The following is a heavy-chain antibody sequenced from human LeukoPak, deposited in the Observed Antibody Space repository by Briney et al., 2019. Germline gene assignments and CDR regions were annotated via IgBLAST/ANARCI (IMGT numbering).Heavy chain of an antibody. V-gene: IGHV3-13*01. CDR3: ARGAGTRAFDI. CDR2: IGTAGDT. CDR1: GFTFSSYD. Sequence: GGSLRLSCAASGFTFSSYDMHWVRQATGKGLEWVSAIGTAGDTYYPGSVKGRFTISRENAKNSLCLQMNSLRAGDTAVYYCARGAGTRAFDIWGQGTMVTVSS. D-gene: IGHD6-13*01. J-gene: IGHJ3*02.